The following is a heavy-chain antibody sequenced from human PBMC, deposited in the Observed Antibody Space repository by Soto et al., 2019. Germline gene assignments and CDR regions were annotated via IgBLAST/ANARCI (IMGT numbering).Heavy chain of an antibody. V-gene: IGHV3-7*04. D-gene: IGHD3-22*01. Sequence: GGSLRLSCAASGFTFSRYWMSWVRQAPGKGLERVANIKEDGSQKWYVESVKGRFTISRDNAKNSLYLQMNSLRVEDTAVYYFARGDYYDVSGPFSDAFDIWGQGTMVTVSS. J-gene: IGHJ3*02. CDR1: GFTFSRYW. CDR2: IKEDGSQK. CDR3: ARGDYYDVSGPFSDAFDI.